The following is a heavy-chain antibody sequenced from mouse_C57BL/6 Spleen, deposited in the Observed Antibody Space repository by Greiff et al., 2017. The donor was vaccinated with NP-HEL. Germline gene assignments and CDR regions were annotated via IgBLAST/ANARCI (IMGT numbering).Heavy chain of an antibody. CDR3: ARYPYYYGGSYWYFDV. V-gene: IGHV1-55*01. Sequence: VQLQQPGAELVKPGASVKMSCKASGYTFTSYWITWVKQRPGQGLEWIGDIYPGSGSTNYNEKFKSKATLTVDTSSSTAYMQLSSLTSEDSAVYYCARYPYYYGGSYWYFDVWGTGTTVTVSS. CDR1: GYTFTSYW. CDR2: IYPGSGST. J-gene: IGHJ1*03. D-gene: IGHD1-1*01.